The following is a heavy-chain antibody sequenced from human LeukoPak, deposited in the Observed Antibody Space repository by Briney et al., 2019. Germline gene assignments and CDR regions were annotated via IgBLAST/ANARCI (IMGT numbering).Heavy chain of an antibody. J-gene: IGHJ6*03. CDR3: AKDPGASVSGFHMDV. D-gene: IGHD2-8*02. Sequence: GGSLRLSCAGSGFNFNIYNMKWVRQAPGKGLEWVATISSSGENVYYEDSLRGRFTISRDNSKNMLFLQMDTLRAEDTALYYCAKDPGASVSGFHMDVWGKGTTVIVSS. V-gene: IGHV3-21*01. CDR1: GFNFNIYN. CDR2: ISSSGENV.